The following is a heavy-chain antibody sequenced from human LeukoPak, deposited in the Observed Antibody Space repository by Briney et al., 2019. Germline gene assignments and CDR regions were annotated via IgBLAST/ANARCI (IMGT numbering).Heavy chain of an antibody. Sequence: SETLSLTCAVYGGSFSGYYWSWIRQPLGKGLEWIGEINHSGSTNYNPSLKSRVTISVDTSKNQFSLKLSSVTAADTAVYYCARVLRYYGSGSYYNVAQNWFDPWGQGTLVTVSS. D-gene: IGHD3-10*01. CDR2: INHSGST. J-gene: IGHJ5*02. V-gene: IGHV4-34*01. CDR3: ARVLRYYGSGSYYNVAQNWFDP. CDR1: GGSFSGYY.